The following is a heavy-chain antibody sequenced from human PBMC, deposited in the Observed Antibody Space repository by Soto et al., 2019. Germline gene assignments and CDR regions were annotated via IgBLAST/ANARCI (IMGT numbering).Heavy chain of an antibody. Sequence: PGGSLRLSCAASGFTFSSYAMSWVRQAPGKGLEWLSAISGSGGSTYYADSVKGRFTISRDNSKNMLYLQMNSLRAEDTAVYYCAKDGSGYIYGYDDYWGQGTLVTVSS. CDR3: AKDGSGYIYGYDDY. V-gene: IGHV3-23*01. CDR2: ISGSGGST. J-gene: IGHJ4*02. D-gene: IGHD5-18*01. CDR1: GFTFSSYA.